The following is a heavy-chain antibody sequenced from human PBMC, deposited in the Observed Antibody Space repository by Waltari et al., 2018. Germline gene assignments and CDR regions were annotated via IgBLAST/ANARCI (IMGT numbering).Heavy chain of an antibody. J-gene: IGHJ3*02. CDR3: ARRPVTPGLGAFDI. CDR1: GGTFSSYA. V-gene: IGHV1-69*12. Sequence: QVQLVQSGAEVKKPGSSVKVSCKASGGTFSSYAISWVRQAPGQGLEWMGGSIPIFGTANYAQKFQGRVTITADESTSTAYMELSSLRSEDTAVYYCARRPVTPGLGAFDIWGQGTMVTVSS. D-gene: IGHD7-27*01. CDR2: SIPIFGTA.